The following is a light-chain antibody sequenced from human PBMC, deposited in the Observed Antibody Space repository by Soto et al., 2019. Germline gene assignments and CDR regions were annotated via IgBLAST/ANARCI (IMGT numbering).Light chain of an antibody. V-gene: IGKV3-11*01. CDR2: DAS. CDR1: QSVSSY. CDR3: QQRSNWPLT. J-gene: IGKJ4*01. Sequence: ETVLTQSPATLSLSPGERATLSCRASQSVSSYLAWYQQKPGQAPRLLIYDASNRATGIPARFSGSGSGTNFTLTISSLVPEDFAVYYCQQRSNWPLTFGGGTKV.